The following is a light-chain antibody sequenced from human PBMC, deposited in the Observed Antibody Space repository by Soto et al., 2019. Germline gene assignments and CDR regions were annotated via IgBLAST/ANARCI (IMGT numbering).Light chain of an antibody. Sequence: IVMTQPPTTPSVSRGKRATLSCSTSQRVTTKLAWYQQKPGQAPRLLIYGAASRATGIPVRFSGSGSGTEFTLPISSLQSEDFAVYYCQQYNNWHAWTFGQGTKVDI. J-gene: IGKJ1*01. V-gene: IGKV3-15*01. CDR3: QQYNNWHAWT. CDR2: GAA. CDR1: QRVTTK.